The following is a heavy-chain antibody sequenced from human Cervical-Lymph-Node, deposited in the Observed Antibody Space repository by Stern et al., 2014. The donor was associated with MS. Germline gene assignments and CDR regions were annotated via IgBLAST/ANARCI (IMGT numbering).Heavy chain of an antibody. CDR1: GFTFSIYA. J-gene: IGHJ4*02. CDR3: AKEGIAVASFDY. V-gene: IGHV3-23*04. CDR2: ISGSGDRT. D-gene: IGHD6-19*01. Sequence: EVQLVESGGGLVQPGGSLRLSCEASGFTFSIYAMSWVRQAPGKGLEWVSAISGSGDRTYYADSVKGRFTISRDNSKNTLYLQMNSLRAEDTAVYYCAKEGIAVASFDYWGQGTLVTVSS.